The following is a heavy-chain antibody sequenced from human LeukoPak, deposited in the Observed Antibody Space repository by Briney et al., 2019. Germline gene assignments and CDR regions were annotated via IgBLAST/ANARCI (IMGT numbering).Heavy chain of an antibody. D-gene: IGHD1-26*01. CDR3: ARDDSGSYSFDY. CDR1: GFTFSSYV. V-gene: IGHV3-33*08. J-gene: IGHJ4*02. CDR2: IWYDGSNK. Sequence: GGSLRLSCAASGFTFSSYVMNWVRQAPGKGLEWVAVIWYDGSNKYYAGSVKGRFTISRDNSKNTLYLQMNSLRAEDTAVYYCARDDSGSYSFDYWGQGTLVTVSS.